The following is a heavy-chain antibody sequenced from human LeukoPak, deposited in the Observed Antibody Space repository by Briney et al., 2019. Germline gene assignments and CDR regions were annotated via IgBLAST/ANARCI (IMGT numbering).Heavy chain of an antibody. CDR1: HYTFTNYW. CDR2: IYPGDSDT. CDR3: AQQGAYGSGTYGGFDY. D-gene: IGHD3-10*01. V-gene: IGHV5-51*01. Sequence: GESLKISCNGSHYTFTNYWIGWVRQVPGRGLEWMGIIYPGDSDTIYDPSFQGQVTISVDKSNNTAYLQWSSLKASDTAIYYCAQQGAYGSGTYGGFDYWGQGTLVTVSS. J-gene: IGHJ4*02.